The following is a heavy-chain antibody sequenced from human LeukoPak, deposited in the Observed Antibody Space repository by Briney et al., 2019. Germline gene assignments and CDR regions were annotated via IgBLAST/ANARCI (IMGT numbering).Heavy chain of an antibody. CDR3: ASDVPENAAQFDY. CDR1: GFTFTNAW. D-gene: IGHD2-15*01. Sequence: GGSLRLSCAASGFTFTNAWMSWVREAPGKGLELVGRIRSKSDGGTTDYAAPVKGRFTISRDDTTNTLYLQMTSLRTGHTALYYCASDVPENAAQFDYWGQGTLVTVSS. CDR2: IRSKSDGGTT. J-gene: IGHJ4*02. V-gene: IGHV3-15*01.